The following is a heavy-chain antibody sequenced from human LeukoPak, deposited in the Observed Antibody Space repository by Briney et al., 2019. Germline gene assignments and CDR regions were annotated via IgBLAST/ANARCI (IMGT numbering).Heavy chain of an antibody. V-gene: IGHV4-34*01. CDR3: ARGSSSSAFDY. J-gene: IGHJ4*02. D-gene: IGHD6-13*01. CDR1: GGSFSGYY. Sequence: KPSETLSLTCAVYGGSFSGYYWSWIRQPPGKGLEWIGEINHSGSTNYNPSLKSRVTISVDTSKNQFSLKLSSVTAADTAVYYCARGSSSSAFDYWGQGTLVTVSS. CDR2: INHSGST.